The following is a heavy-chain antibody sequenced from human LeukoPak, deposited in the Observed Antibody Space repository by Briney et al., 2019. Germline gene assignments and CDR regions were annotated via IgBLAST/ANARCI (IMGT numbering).Heavy chain of an antibody. Sequence: PGGSLRLSCAASGFTFSGSAMHWVRQASGKGLEWVGRIRSKANSYATAYAVSVRGRFTISRDDSKNTAYLQMNSLKTEDPAVYYCSRHQVGFYYYMDVWGKGPTVTVSS. CDR2: IRSKANSYAT. V-gene: IGHV3-73*01. J-gene: IGHJ6*03. D-gene: IGHD2-2*01. CDR3: SRHQVGFYYYMDV. CDR1: GFTFSGSA.